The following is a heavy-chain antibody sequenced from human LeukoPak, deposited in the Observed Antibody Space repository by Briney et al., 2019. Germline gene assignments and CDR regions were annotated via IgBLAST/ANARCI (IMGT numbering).Heavy chain of an antibody. CDR1: GYTFTSYY. J-gene: IGHJ4*02. CDR2: INPSGGST. CDR3: ARDQGQWLVKYYFDY. V-gene: IGHV1-46*01. D-gene: IGHD6-19*01. Sequence: ASVKVSCNASGYTFTSYYMHWVRRAPGQGLEWMGIINPSGGSTSYAQKFQGRVTMTRDTSTSTVYMELSSLRSEDTAVYYCARDQGQWLVKYYFDYWGQGTLVTVSS.